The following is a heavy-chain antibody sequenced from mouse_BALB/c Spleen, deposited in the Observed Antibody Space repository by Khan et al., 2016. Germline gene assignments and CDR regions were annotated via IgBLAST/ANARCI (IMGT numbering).Heavy chain of an antibody. Sequence: EVELVESGGGLMKPGGSLKLSCAASGFTFSDYYMYWVRQTPEKRLEWVATISDGGTYTNYPDSVKGRFPLSRDNAANHLYLQMSSLKEEDTAMYYCTRDHNGVYLELWGRGTTRTVAS. D-gene: IGHD1-1*02. CDR1: GFTFSDYY. CDR3: TRDHNGVYLEL. V-gene: IGHV5-4*02. CDR2: ISDGGTYT. J-gene: IGHJ2*01.